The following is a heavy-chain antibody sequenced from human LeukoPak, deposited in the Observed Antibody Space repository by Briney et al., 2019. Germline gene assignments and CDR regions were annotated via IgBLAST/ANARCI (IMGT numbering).Heavy chain of an antibody. Sequence: GGSLRLSCAASGFTFSSYSMNWVRQAPGKGLEWVSSISSSSSYIYYADSVKGRFTISRDNAKSSLYLQMNSLRAEDTAVYYCARRWGSSGFNYFDYWGQGTLVTVSS. V-gene: IGHV3-21*01. CDR2: ISSSSSYI. J-gene: IGHJ4*02. CDR1: GFTFSSYS. CDR3: ARRWGSSGFNYFDY. D-gene: IGHD3-22*01.